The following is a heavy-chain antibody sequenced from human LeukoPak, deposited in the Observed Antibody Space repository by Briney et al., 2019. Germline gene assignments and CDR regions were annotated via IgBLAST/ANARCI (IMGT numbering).Heavy chain of an antibody. CDR3: ARGSGWRSNYYYYMDV. D-gene: IGHD6-19*01. V-gene: IGHV1-8*03. CDR1: GYSFTSSE. Sequence: ASVKVSCKASGYSFTSSEISWVRQAPGQGLAWMGWMNPNSGNTDYAQKFQGRVTFTSNTAISTAYMELSSLTSEDTAVYYCARGSGWRSNYYYYMDVWGKGTTVTVSS. J-gene: IGHJ6*03. CDR2: MNPNSGNT.